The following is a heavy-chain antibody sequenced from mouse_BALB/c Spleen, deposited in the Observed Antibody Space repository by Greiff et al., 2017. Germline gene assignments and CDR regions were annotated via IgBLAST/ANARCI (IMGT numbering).Heavy chain of an antibody. CDR3: ARGHGGFAY. D-gene: IGHD3-1*01. V-gene: IGHV1S81*02. J-gene: IGHJ3*01. CDR2: INPSNGRT. Sequence: VQLQQPGAELVKPGASVKLSCKASGYTFTSYWMHWVKQRPGQGLEWIGEINPSNGRTNYNEKFKSKATLTVDKSSSTAYMQLSSLTSEDSAVYYCARGHGGFAYGGQGTLVTVSA. CDR1: GYTFTSYW.